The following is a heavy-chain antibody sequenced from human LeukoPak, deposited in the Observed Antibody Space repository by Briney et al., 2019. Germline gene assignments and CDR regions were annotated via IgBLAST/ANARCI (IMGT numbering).Heavy chain of an antibody. V-gene: IGHV3-7*01. CDR3: ARVLPVASRDY. Sequence: PGGSLRLSCAASGFTFSTYWMSWVRQAAGKGLEWVANLKQDGSDKFYVDSVKGRFTISRDNAKNSMYLQMNSLRAEDTAVYYCARVLPVASRDYWGQGTLVTVSS. CDR2: LKQDGSDK. CDR1: GFTFSTYW. J-gene: IGHJ4*02. D-gene: IGHD2-2*01.